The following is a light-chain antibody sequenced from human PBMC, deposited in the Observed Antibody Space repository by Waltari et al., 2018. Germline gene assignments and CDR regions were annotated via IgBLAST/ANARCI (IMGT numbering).Light chain of an antibody. CDR1: SSDIGSYNY. CDR3: SSYMDTTALEL. J-gene: IGLJ2*01. CDR2: DVT. Sequence: QSAMTQPASVSGSPGQSITISCTGTSSDIGSYNYVSWYQQHPGKAPKLIIFDVTNRPSGVSNRFSGSKSVNTASLIISGLQGEDEADYYCSSYMDTTALELFGGGTSLTVL. V-gene: IGLV2-14*03.